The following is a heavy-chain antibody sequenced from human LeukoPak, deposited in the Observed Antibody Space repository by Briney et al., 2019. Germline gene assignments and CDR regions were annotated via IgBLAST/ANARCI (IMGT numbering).Heavy chain of an antibody. J-gene: IGHJ4*02. D-gene: IGHD2-8*01. CDR1: GFTFSSYS. CDR3: ARDLMVYATEGLDY. Sequence: GRSLRLSCAASGFTFSSYSMNWVRQAPGKGLEWVSSISSSSSYIYHADSVKGRFTISRDNAKNSLYLQMNSLRAEDTAVYYCARDLMVYATEGLDYWGQGTLVTVSS. V-gene: IGHV3-21*01. CDR2: ISSSSSYI.